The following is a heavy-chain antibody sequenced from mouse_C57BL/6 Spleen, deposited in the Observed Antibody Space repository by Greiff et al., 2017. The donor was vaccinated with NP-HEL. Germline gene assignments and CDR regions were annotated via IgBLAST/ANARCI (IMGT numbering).Heavy chain of an antibody. CDR3: ARDRPTIVTTGAMDY. CDR2: ISYDGSN. D-gene: IGHD2-5*01. Sequence: DVQLQESGPGLVKPSQSLSLTCSVTGYSITSGYYWNWIRQFPGNKLEWMGYISYDGSNNYNPSLKNRISITRDTSKNQFFLKLNSVTTEDTATYYCARDRPTIVTTGAMDYWGQGTSVTVSS. CDR1: GYSITSGYY. J-gene: IGHJ4*01. V-gene: IGHV3-6*01.